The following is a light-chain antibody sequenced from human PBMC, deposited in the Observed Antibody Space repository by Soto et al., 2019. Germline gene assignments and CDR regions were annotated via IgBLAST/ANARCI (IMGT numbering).Light chain of an antibody. Sequence: DIQMTPSPSTLSASVGDRVTITCRASQSVKSYLAWYQQKPGKAPNLLIYDASNLHSGVPSRFNGSGSGTEFTLSISNRQPDVFATYYCQHYNSYSRTFGQGTKVEI. CDR2: DAS. V-gene: IGKV1-5*01. CDR1: QSVKSY. J-gene: IGKJ1*01. CDR3: QHYNSYSRT.